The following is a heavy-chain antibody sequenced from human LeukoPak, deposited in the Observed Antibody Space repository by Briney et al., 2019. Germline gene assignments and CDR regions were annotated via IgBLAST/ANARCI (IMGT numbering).Heavy chain of an antibody. CDR1: GFTFSTYS. D-gene: IGHD4-23*01. CDR3: ARGRPHGNDY. V-gene: IGHV3-74*01. J-gene: IGHJ4*02. Sequence: GGSLRLSCAASGFTFSTYSMNWVRQAPGKGLVWVSRIASDGSSTTYADSVKGRFSISRDNAKNTLYLQMNSLRVEDTAVYYCARGRPHGNDYWGQGTLVTVSS. CDR2: IASDGSST.